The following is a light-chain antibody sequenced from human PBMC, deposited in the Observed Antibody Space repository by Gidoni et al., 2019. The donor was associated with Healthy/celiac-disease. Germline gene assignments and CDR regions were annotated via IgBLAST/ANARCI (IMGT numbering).Light chain of an antibody. J-gene: IGKJ1*01. CDR1: HSLVYSDGNTY. CDR2: KVS. CDR3: MQGTHWPWT. V-gene: IGKV2-30*01. Sequence: DVVMTQSPLSLPVTLGQPASISCRSSHSLVYSDGNTYLNWLQQRPGQSPRRLIYKVSNRDSGVPDRFSGSGSGTDFTLKISRVEAEDVGVYYCMQGTHWPWTFGQGTKVEIK.